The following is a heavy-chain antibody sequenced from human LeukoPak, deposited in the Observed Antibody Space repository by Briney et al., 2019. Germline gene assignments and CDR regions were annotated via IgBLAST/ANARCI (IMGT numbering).Heavy chain of an antibody. CDR1: GFTFNTYA. D-gene: IGHD4-17*01. CDR3: ASYFHYGDYASLWY. Sequence: HPGGSLRLSCAASGFTFNTYAMSWVRQAPGKGLEWVSSISENGESTYYADSVKGRFTISRDNSRNTLYLQMNSLRAEDTAVYYCASYFHYGDYASLWYWGQGTLVTVSS. CDR2: ISENGEST. V-gene: IGHV3-23*01. J-gene: IGHJ4*02.